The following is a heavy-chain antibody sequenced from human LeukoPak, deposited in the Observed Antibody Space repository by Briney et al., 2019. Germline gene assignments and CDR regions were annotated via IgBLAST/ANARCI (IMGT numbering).Heavy chain of an antibody. J-gene: IGHJ4*02. V-gene: IGHV3-30*04. Sequence: QPGGSLRLSCAASGFTFSSYAMHWVRQAPGKGLEWVAVISYDGSNKYYADSVKGRFTISRDNSKNTLYLQMNSLRAEDTAVYYCAREATGGYYFDYRGQGTLVTASS. CDR3: AREATGGYYFDY. CDR1: GFTFSSYA. D-gene: IGHD7-27*01. CDR2: ISYDGSNK.